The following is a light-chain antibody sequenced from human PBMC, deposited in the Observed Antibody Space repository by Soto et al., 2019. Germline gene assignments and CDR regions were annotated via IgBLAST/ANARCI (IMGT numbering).Light chain of an antibody. V-gene: IGKV3-20*01. J-gene: IGKJ5*01. CDR1: QIVSSSQ. CDR3: QQYGSSPPIT. Sequence: MLLTQSPGTLSLSPGERATLSVISIQIVSSSQLAWYQQKPGQAPRLLIYGASSRATGIPDRFSGSGSGTDFTLTISRLEPEDFAVYYCQQYGSSPPITFGRGTRLEIK. CDR2: GAS.